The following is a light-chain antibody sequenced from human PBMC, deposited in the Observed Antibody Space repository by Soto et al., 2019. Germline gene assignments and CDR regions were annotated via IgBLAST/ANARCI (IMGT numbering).Light chain of an antibody. CDR3: QQYNTYPRT. Sequence: EIPMTQSPSSLSASVGAIVPITYRASQGISIYLAWFQQKPGQAPKSLIYAASTLQSGVPSKFSGGGSGTDFNLSISSLQPEDSATSYCQQYNTYPRTFGQGTKVEIK. CDR2: AAS. CDR1: QGISIY. J-gene: IGKJ1*01. V-gene: IGKV1-16*02.